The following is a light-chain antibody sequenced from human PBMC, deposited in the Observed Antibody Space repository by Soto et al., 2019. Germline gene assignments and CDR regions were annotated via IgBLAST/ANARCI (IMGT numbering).Light chain of an antibody. J-gene: IGLJ2*01. CDR1: SSGVGSYNR. CDR2: EGS. V-gene: IGLV2-23*01. Sequence: QSVLTQPASVSGSPGQSITISCTGTSSGVGSYNRVSWYQQHPGKAPRLMIYEGSKRPSGVSNRFSGSKSGNTASLTISGVQAEDEAEYYCCSYAGSSVAFGGGTKVTVL. CDR3: CSYAGSSVA.